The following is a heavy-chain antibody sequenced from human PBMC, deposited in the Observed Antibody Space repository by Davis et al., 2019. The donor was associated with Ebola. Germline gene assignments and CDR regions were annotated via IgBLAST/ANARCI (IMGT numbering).Heavy chain of an antibody. J-gene: IGHJ4*02. CDR1: GFPPITYG. D-gene: IGHD1-26*01. CDR3: ARERWVVGAKTGDY. CDR2: INLHSGHT. Sequence: ASSMVSCKASGFPPITYGINWVRQAPRQGFEWGGWINLHSGHTNYAHKFKDRVTLTIDTSTSTAYMELRSLRSEDTAVYYCARERWVVGAKTGDYWGQGTLVTVSS. V-gene: IGHV1-18*04.